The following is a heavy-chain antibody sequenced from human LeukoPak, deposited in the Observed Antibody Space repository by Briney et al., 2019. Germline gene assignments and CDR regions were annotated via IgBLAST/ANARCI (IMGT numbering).Heavy chain of an antibody. D-gene: IGHD5-18*01. CDR3: ARDHVHTAMAANYYYGMDV. CDR2: IIPILGIA. CDR1: GGTFISYA. V-gene: IGHV1-69*04. Sequence: ASVKVSCKASGGTFISYAISWVRQAPGQGREWMGRIIPILGIANYAQKFQGRVTITADKSTSTAYMELSSLRSEDTAVYDCARDHVHTAMAANYYYGMDVWGQGTTVTVSS. J-gene: IGHJ6*02.